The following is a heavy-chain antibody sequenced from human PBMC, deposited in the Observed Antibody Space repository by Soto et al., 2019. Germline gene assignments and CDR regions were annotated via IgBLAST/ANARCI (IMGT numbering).Heavy chain of an antibody. V-gene: IGHV3-9*01. J-gene: IGHJ4*02. Sequence: GGSLRLSCSASGFKFDDYAMHWVRQAPGKGLEWVSGITWNGEVAGYADSVRGRFTISRDNPKNSLYLQMNSLRDEDTAVYYCATPGGSSTRYFNYWGQGTLVTVSS. CDR3: ATPGGSSTRYFNY. CDR2: ITWNGEVA. D-gene: IGHD6-6*01. CDR1: GFKFDDYA.